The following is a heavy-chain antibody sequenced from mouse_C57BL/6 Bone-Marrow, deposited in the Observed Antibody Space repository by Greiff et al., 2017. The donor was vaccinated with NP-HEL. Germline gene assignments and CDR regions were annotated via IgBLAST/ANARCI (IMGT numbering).Heavy chain of an antibody. V-gene: IGHV1-62-2*01. Sequence: VQLQQSGAELVKPGASVKLSCKASGYTFTEYTIHWVKQRSGQGLEWLGWFYTGSGSIKYNEKFKDNATCTADKSSITVYMELSRLTSEDSAVYFCATSPSLHYDYDADYGGQGTTLTVSS. D-gene: IGHD2-4*01. CDR1: GYTFTEYT. CDR3: ATSPSLHYDYDADY. J-gene: IGHJ2*01. CDR2: FYTGSGSI.